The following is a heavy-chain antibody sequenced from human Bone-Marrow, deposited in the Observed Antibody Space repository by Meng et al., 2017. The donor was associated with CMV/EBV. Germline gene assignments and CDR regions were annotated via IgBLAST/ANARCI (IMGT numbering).Heavy chain of an antibody. Sequence: GESLKISCAASGFTFSSYGMHWVRQAPGKGLEWVAFIRYDGSNKYYADSVKGRFTISRDKSKNTLYLQMNSLRAEDTAVYYCAPLVQPPRPFDYWGQGKLVPVSS. CDR2: IRYDGSNK. V-gene: IGHV3-30*02. J-gene: IGHJ4*02. CDR1: GFTFSSYG. CDR3: APLVQPPRPFDY. D-gene: IGHD1-1*01.